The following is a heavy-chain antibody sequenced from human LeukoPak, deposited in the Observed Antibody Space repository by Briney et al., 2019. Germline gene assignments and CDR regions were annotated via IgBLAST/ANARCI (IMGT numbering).Heavy chain of an antibody. CDR3: ATRDSSSHWDFDL. CDR2: ISYIGTT. CDR1: GGSISNYH. D-gene: IGHD3-22*01. V-gene: IGHV4-59*08. J-gene: IGHJ2*01. Sequence: PSETLSLTCTVSGGSISNYHWSWIRQPPGKGLEWIGYISYIGTTHYNPSLKSRVTISIDTSKKQFSLKLSSVTAADTAVYYCATRDSSSHWDFDLWGRGTPVTVSS.